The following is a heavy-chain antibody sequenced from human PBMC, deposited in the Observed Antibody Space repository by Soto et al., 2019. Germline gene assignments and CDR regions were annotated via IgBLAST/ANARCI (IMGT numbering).Heavy chain of an antibody. CDR3: ARSQSGSSSLDIYYYYYYGMDV. CDR1: GGTFSSYA. D-gene: IGHD2-15*01. J-gene: IGHJ6*02. Sequence: QVQLVQSGAEVKKPGSSVKVSCKAPGGTFSSYAISWVRQAPGQGLEWMGGIIPIFGTANYVQKFQGRVTITADEYTSPGYMELSSLRSEDTAVYYCARSQSGSSSLDIYYYYYYGMDVWGQGTTVTVSS. CDR2: IIPIFGTA. V-gene: IGHV1-69*01.